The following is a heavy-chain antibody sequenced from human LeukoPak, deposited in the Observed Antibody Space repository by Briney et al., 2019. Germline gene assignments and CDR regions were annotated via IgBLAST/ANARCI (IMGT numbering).Heavy chain of an antibody. CDR3: ARNSSDWYGYMDV. J-gene: IGHJ6*04. CDR2: ISTYNGYA. D-gene: IGHD6-19*01. CDR1: GYTFNSYG. V-gene: IGHV1-18*01. Sequence: ASVPVSCKASGYTFNSYGISWVRQAPGQGLERMGWISTYNGYANYAQRLQGRVTMTTETSTSTAYMELRSLRSDDTAVYYCARNSSDWYGYMDVWGKGTTVTVSS.